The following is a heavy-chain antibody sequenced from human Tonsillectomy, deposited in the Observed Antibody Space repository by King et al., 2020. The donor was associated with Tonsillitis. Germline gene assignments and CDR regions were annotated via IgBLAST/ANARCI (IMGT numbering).Heavy chain of an antibody. CDR1: GGSISSSSYY. CDR2: IYYSGST. D-gene: IGHD2-2*01. Sequence: QLQESGPGLVKPSETLSLTCTVSGGSISSSSYYWGWIRQPPGKGLDWIGSIYYSGSTYYNPSLKSRVTISVDTSKNQFSLKLSSVTAADTAVYYCARRVVGLGYCSSTSCQRGRYFDHWGQGTLVTVSS. J-gene: IGHJ4*02. CDR3: ARRVVGLGYCSSTSCQRGRYFDH. V-gene: IGHV4-39*01.